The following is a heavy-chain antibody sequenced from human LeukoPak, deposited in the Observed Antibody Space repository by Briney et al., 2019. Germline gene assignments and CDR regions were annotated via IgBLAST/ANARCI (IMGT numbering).Heavy chain of an antibody. CDR1: GGTFSSYT. Sequence: GASVKVSCKASGGTFSSYTISWVRQAPGQGLEWMGRIIPILGIANYAQKFQGRVTITADKSTSTAYMELSSLRSEDTAVYYWARDGYSSSWYERGDAFDIWGQGTMVTVSS. J-gene: IGHJ3*02. CDR3: ARDGYSSSWYERGDAFDI. CDR2: IIPILGIA. V-gene: IGHV1-69*04. D-gene: IGHD6-13*01.